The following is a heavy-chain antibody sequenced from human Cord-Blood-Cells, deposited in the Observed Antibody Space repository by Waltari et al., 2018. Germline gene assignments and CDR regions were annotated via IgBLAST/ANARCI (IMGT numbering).Heavy chain of an antibody. V-gene: IGHV4-30-2*01. D-gene: IGHD1-7*01. CDR2: IYHSGST. Sequence: QLQLQESGSGLVKPSQTLSLTCAVSGGSISRAASSWSWIRQPPGKGLEWIGYIYHSGSTYYNPSLKSRVTISVDGSKNQFSLKLSSVTAADTAVYYCASGITGTKDAFDIWGQGTMVTVSS. J-gene: IGHJ3*02. CDR1: GGSISRAASS. CDR3: ASGITGTKDAFDI.